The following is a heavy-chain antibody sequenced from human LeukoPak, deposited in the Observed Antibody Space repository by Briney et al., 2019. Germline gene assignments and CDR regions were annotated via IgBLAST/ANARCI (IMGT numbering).Heavy chain of an antibody. CDR1: GYTFTGYY. J-gene: IGHJ5*02. D-gene: IGHD5-24*01. V-gene: IGHV1-46*01. Sequence: GASVKVSCKASGYTFTGYYMHWVRQAPGQGLEWMGIINPSGGSTSYAQKFQGRVTMTRDMSTSTVYMELSSLRSEDTTVYYCAREKKMATNWFDPWGQGTLVTVSS. CDR3: AREKKMATNWFDP. CDR2: INPSGGST.